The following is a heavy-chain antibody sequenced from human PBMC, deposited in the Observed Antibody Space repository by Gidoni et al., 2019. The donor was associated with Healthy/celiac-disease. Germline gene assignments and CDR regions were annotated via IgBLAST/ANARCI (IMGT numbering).Heavy chain of an antibody. CDR3: ARGLNDYGGKVSDY. CDR1: VGSSSGYY. Sequence: QVQLRQWGAGLLKPSATLSLTGAVYVGSSSGYYWSWIRQPPGKGLEWIGEINHSGSTNYNPSLKSRVTISVDTSKNQFSLKLSSVTAADTAVYYCARGLNDYGGKVSDYWGQGTLVTVSS. CDR2: INHSGST. V-gene: IGHV4-34*01. J-gene: IGHJ4*02. D-gene: IGHD4-17*01.